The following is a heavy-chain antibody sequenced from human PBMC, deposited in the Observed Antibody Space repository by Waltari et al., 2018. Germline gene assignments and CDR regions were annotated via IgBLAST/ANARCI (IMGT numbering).Heavy chain of an antibody. CDR1: GFPFSSYN. Sequence: EVHLVESGGGLVKPGGSLRLSCAASGFPFSSYNMNWVRQAPGKGLEWVSSITSSSSYIYYEDSMKGRFTISRDNAKSSLYLQMSSLRVEDTAVYYCARVVCSGGSCQGGMDVWGQGTTVTVSS. CDR3: ARVVCSGGSCQGGMDV. CDR2: ITSSSSYI. V-gene: IGHV3-21*01. J-gene: IGHJ6*02. D-gene: IGHD2-15*01.